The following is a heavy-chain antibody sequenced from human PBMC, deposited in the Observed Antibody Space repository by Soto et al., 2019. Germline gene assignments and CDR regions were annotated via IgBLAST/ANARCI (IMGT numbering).Heavy chain of an antibody. Sequence: ASVKVSCKASGHTFTAYYIHWLRQAPGQGLEWMGWIDPGTGGTKYSQEFQGRVTMTGDTSISTAYMELSRLRPDDTAVFYCARTKDGNEMGDWGQGTLVTVSS. CDR2: IDPGTGGT. J-gene: IGHJ4*02. V-gene: IGHV1-2*02. CDR3: ARTKDGNEMGD. D-gene: IGHD3-16*01. CDR1: GHTFTAYY.